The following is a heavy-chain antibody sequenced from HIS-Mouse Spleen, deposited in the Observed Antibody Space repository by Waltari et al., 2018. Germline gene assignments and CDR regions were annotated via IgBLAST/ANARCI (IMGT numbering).Heavy chain of an antibody. CDR1: GGSISSSSYY. Sequence: QLQLQESGPGLVKPSETLSLTCTVSGGSISSSSYYWGWIRQPPGKGLEWIGSIYYSGSTYYNPSLKSRVTISVDTAKNQFSLKLSSVTAADTAVYYCARAPPLSYYYGSGSYYNFDYWGQGTLVTVSS. CDR2: IYYSGST. J-gene: IGHJ4*02. D-gene: IGHD3-10*01. V-gene: IGHV4-39*07. CDR3: ARAPPLSYYYGSGSYYNFDY.